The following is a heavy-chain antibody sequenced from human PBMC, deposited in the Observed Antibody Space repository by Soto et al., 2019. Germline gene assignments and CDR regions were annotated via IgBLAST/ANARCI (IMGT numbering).Heavy chain of an antibody. D-gene: IGHD3-22*01. J-gene: IGHJ5*02. CDR3: ARKDKSGYFNWFDP. V-gene: IGHV5-51*01. Sequence: GESLKISFRTSGYRFTSYWISWVRQMPGKGLEWMGIIFPSDSDTRYSPSFQGQVTISDDRSTSNVFLQWASLKASDTAVYFCARKDKSGYFNWFDPWGQGTLVPVSP. CDR2: IFPSDSDT. CDR1: GYRFTSYW.